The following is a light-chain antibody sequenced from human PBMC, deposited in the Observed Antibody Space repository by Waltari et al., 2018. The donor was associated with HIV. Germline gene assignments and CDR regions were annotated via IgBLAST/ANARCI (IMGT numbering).Light chain of an antibody. V-gene: IGLV2-8*01. J-gene: IGLJ1*01. Sequence: SSDVGGHNYVSWYQQQPGKAPKLMIYEVSKRPSGVPDRFSGSKSGNTASLTVSGLQADDEGDYYCSSYGGTNNLYLFGTGTRVTVL. CDR1: SSDVGGHNY. CDR3: SSYGGTNNLYL. CDR2: EVS.